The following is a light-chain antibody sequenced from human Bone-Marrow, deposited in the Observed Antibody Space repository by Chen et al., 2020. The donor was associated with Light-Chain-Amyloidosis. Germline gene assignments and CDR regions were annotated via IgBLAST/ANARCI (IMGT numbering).Light chain of an antibody. J-gene: IGLJ2*01. CDR2: VVT. V-gene: IGLV2-14*03. CDR3: SSDTTTNTLV. Sequence: QSALTQPASVSGSPGQSITISCTGTSSDVGGYNYVSWYQQHPGKAPKLIIYVVTSRPSGVSNRFSGYKSGNTASLTISGLQAEDEADYYCSSDTTTNTLVFGGGTKLTVL. CDR1: SSDVGGYNY.